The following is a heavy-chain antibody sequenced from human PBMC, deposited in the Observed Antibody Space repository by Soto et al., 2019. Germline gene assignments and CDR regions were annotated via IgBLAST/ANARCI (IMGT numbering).Heavy chain of an antibody. J-gene: IGHJ4*02. CDR3: ARVRDSSGGCYDY. V-gene: IGHV4-39*07. CDR1: GSSINSRGYY. D-gene: IGHD6-19*01. Sequence: PSETLSLTCTVSGSSINSRGYYWGWIRQPPGKGLEWIGSMFYGVSTYYNPSLKSRVTISVDTSKNQFSLKLSSVTAADTAVYYCARVRDSSGGCYDYWSQGTLVT. CDR2: MFYGVST.